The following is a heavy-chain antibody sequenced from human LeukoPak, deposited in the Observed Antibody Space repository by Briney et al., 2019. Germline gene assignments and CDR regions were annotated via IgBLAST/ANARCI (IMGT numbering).Heavy chain of an antibody. CDR3: ARGLIAAAGHYYFDY. CDR2: IYYSGST. Sequence: PSETLSLTCTVSGGSISSYYWSWFRQPPGKGLEWIGYIYYSGSTNYNPSLKGRVTISVDTSKNQFSLKLSSVTAADTAVYYCARGLIAAAGHYYFDYWGQGTLVTVSS. D-gene: IGHD6-13*01. CDR1: GGSISSYY. V-gene: IGHV4-59*01. J-gene: IGHJ4*02.